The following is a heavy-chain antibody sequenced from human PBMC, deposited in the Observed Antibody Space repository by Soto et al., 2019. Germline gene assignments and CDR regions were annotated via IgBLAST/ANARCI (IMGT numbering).Heavy chain of an antibody. CDR3: ASRKSSPYFDY. V-gene: IGHV4-30-4*01. CDR2: IYYSGSP. J-gene: IGHJ4*02. D-gene: IGHD3-10*01. CDR1: GGSISSGGYY. Sequence: PSETLSLTCIVSGGSISSGGYYWSWIRQPPGKGLEWIGSIYYSGSPYYNPSLKSRVTISVDTSKNQFSLKLSSVTAADTAVYYCASRKSSPYFDYWGQGTLVTVSS.